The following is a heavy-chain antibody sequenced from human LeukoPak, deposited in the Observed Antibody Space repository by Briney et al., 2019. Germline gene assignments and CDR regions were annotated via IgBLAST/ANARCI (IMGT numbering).Heavy chain of an antibody. V-gene: IGHV4-59*12. CDR1: GGSISSYY. D-gene: IGHD3/OR15-3a*01. CDR2: IYYSGST. CDR3: ARGSRDWDYYYYYGMDV. Sequence: SETLSLTCTVSGGSISSYYWSWIRQPPGKGLEWIGYIYYSGSTNYNPSLKSRVTISVDTSKNQFSLKLSSVTAADTAVYYCARGSRDWDYYYYYGMDVWGQGTTVTVSS. J-gene: IGHJ6*02.